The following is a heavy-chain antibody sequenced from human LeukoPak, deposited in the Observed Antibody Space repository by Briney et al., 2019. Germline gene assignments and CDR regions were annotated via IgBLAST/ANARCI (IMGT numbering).Heavy chain of an antibody. J-gene: IGHJ4*02. CDR2: IYTSGST. V-gene: IGHV4-4*07. D-gene: IGHD3-22*01. CDR3: ARVYDSSGYSLNYFDY. CDR1: GGSIISYY. Sequence: SETLSLTCTVSGGSIISYYWSWIRQPAGKGLEWIGHIYTSGSTNYNPSLKSRVTMSVDASKNQFSLKLSSVTAADTAVYYCARVYDSSGYSLNYFDYWGQGTLVTISS.